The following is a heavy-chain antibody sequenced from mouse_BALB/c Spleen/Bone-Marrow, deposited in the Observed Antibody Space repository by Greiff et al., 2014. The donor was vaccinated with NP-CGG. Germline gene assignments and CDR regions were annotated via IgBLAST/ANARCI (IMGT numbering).Heavy chain of an antibody. J-gene: IGHJ3*01. CDR2: ISTGGST. V-gene: IGHV5-6-5*01. D-gene: IGHD1-1*01. CDR3: ARNYYGNFAY. Sequence: EVKLMESGGDLVKPGGSLKLSCAASGFTFSNYALSWVRQTPEKRLEWVASISTGGSTYYLDSVKGRFTISRDSARNILYLQMSSLRSEDTAMYYCARNYYGNFAYWGQGTLLTVSA. CDR1: GFTFSNYA.